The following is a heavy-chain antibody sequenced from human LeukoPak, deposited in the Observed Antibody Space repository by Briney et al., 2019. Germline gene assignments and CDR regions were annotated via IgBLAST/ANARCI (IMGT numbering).Heavy chain of an antibody. CDR3: ARDPVGSSTLH. D-gene: IGHD6-13*01. J-gene: IGHJ4*02. V-gene: IGHV4-38-2*02. Sequence: PSETLSLTCTVSGYSISSGYYWGWIRQPPGKGLERIGSIYHSGSTYYNPSLKSRVTISVDTSKNQFSLKLSSVTAADTAVYYCARDPVGSSTLHWGQGTLVTVSS. CDR2: IYHSGST. CDR1: GYSISSGYY.